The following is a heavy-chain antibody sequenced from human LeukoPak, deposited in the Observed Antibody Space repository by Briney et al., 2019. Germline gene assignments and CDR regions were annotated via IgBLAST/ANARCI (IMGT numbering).Heavy chain of an antibody. D-gene: IGHD6-13*01. CDR1: GYTFTSYG. J-gene: IGHJ6*02. Sequence: ASVKVSCKASGYTFTSYGISWVRQAPGQGLEWMGWISAYNGNTNYAQKLQGRVTMTTDTSTSTAYMELRSLRSDDTAVYYCARVQQAAAGTNYYYYGMDVWGQGTTVTVS. CDR2: ISAYNGNT. CDR3: ARVQQAAAGTNYYYYGMDV. V-gene: IGHV1-18*01.